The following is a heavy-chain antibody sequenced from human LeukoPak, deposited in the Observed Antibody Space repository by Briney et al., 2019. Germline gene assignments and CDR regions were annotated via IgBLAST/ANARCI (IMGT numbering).Heavy chain of an antibody. J-gene: IGHJ1*01. CDR3: AIMHGYYDGSGYWVQ. V-gene: IGHV3-23*01. CDR2: ITPNADRT. D-gene: IGHD3-22*01. Sequence: GGSLRLSCVASGFTFGSYGMSWVRQAPGKGLEWVSFITPNADRTSYADSVEGRFTISRDNPRNTLYMQMNSLRDEDTALYYCAIMHGYYDGSGYWVQWGQGTLVTVSS. CDR1: GFTFGSYG.